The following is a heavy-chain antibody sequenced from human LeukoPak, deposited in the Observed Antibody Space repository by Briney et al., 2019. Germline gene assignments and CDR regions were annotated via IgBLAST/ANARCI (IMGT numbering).Heavy chain of an antibody. V-gene: IGHV4-59*08. CDR2: IYYSGST. D-gene: IGHD2-8*01. Sequence: SETLSLTCTVSGGSISSYYWSWIRQPPGKGLEWIGYIYYSGSTNYNPSLKSRVTISVDTSKNQFSLKLSSVTAADTAVYYCARRIVLMVYAGYYYYMDVRGKGTTVTVSS. CDR3: ARRIVLMVYAGYYYYMDV. CDR1: GGSISSYY. J-gene: IGHJ6*03.